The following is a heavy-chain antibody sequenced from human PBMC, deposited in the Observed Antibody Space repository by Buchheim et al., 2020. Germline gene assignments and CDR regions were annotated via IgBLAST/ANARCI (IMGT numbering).Heavy chain of an antibody. V-gene: IGHV3-48*03. CDR2: ISSSGSTI. J-gene: IGHJ4*02. CDR3: VREWSCSGGSCYSGIFDY. Sequence: EVQLVESGGGLVQPGGSLRLSCAASGFTFSSYEMNWVRQAPGKGLEWVSYISSSGSTIYYADSVKGRFTISRDNAKNSLYLQMNSLRAEDTAVYYCVREWSCSGGSCYSGIFDYWGQGTL. CDR1: GFTFSSYE. D-gene: IGHD2-15*01.